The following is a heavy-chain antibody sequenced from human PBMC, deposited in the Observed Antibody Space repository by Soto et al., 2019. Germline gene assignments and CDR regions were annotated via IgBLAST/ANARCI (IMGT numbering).Heavy chain of an antibody. CDR2: IYSTGNT. CDR1: GVTVSNNY. Sequence: EVKLVESGGGLVQPGGSLRLSCAASGVTVSNNYMTWVRQAPGKGLELVSSIYSTGNTFYADSVKGRFTISRDNSKNTLYLQMNSLRVEDTAVYYRARNVPVTTLGYWGQGTLVTVSS. CDR3: ARNVPVTTLGY. J-gene: IGHJ4*02. D-gene: IGHD4-17*01. V-gene: IGHV3-66*01.